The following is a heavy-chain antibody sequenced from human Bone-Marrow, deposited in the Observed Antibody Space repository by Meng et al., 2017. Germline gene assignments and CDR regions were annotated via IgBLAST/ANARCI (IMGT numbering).Heavy chain of an antibody. CDR3: ARGHGGNSWSSDY. CDR2: IYYSGST. D-gene: IGHD6-13*01. J-gene: IGHJ4*02. CDR1: GGSISSSSYY. V-gene: IGHV4-39*07. Sequence: SETLSLTCTVSGGSISSSSYYWGWIRQPPGKGLEWIGSIYYSGSTYYNPSLKSRVTISVDTSKNQFSLKLSSVTAADTAVYYCARGHGGNSWSSDYWGQGTLVTVSS.